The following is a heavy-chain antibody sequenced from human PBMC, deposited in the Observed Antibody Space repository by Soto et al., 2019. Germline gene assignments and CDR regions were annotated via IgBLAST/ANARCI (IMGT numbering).Heavy chain of an antibody. CDR1: GYTFTTFS. Sequence: VQLVQSGAEVKRPGASVNVSCKASGYTFTTFSIGWVRQAPGQGLEWMGWISAYNGNREYTQKFQGRVTMTTDTSTSTAYLELRSLRSDDSAVYYCTRKNVVVVPAVGDFDYWGQGTLVTVSS. V-gene: IGHV1-18*01. CDR2: ISAYNGNR. J-gene: IGHJ4*02. CDR3: TRKNVVVVPAVGDFDY. D-gene: IGHD2-15*01.